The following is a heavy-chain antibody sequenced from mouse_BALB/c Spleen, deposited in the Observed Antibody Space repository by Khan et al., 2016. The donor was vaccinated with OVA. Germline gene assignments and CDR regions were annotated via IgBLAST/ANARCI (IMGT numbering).Heavy chain of an antibody. CDR2: INPSNGYT. CDR3: VRDGAYHRNDGWFAY. Sequence: QVQLQQSGAELARPGASVKMSCKASGYTFTSYTIHWIKKRLGQGLEWIGYINPSNGYTNSNQKFKDKATLTTDKSSTTAYLQLSSLTSDDSAVYNCVRDGAYHRNDGWFAYWGQGTLVTVSA. CDR1: GYTFTSYT. D-gene: IGHD2-14*01. V-gene: IGHV1-4*01. J-gene: IGHJ3*01.